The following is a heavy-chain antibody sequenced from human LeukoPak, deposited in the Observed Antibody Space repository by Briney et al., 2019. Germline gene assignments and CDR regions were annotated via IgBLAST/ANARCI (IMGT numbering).Heavy chain of an antibody. V-gene: IGHV3-11*01. D-gene: IGHD5-24*01. Sequence: GGSLRLSCAASGFTFSDYYMSWIRQAPGKGLEWVSYISSGGSTIYYADSVKGRFTISRDNAKNSLYLQMNSLRAEDTAVYYCARVTVVEMATIDYWGQGTLVTVSS. J-gene: IGHJ4*02. CDR3: ARVTVVEMATIDY. CDR2: ISSGGSTI. CDR1: GFTFSDYY.